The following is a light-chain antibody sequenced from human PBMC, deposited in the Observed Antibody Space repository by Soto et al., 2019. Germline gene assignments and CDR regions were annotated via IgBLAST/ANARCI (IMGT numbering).Light chain of an antibody. CDR3: QQYDNWPPWT. J-gene: IGKJ1*01. CDR2: DAS. Sequence: EIVFTQSPSTLALSPGERATLSCRASQSVGSNLAWYQQKPGQAPRLLIYDASSRATGIPARFSGSGSGTEFTLTISSLHSEDFAVYYCQQYDNWPPWTFGQGTKVDIK. CDR1: QSVGSN. V-gene: IGKV3-15*01.